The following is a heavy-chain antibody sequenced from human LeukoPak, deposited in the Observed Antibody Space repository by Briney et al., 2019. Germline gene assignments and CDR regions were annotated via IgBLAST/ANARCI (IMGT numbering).Heavy chain of an antibody. CDR2: ISGSGGST. J-gene: IGHJ4*02. Sequence: PGGSLRLSCAASGFTFSSYAMSWVRQAPGKGLEWVSAISGSGGSTYYADSVKGRFTISRDNSKNTLYLQMNSLRAEDTAVYYCAKGRPLGDIVVVPAAMTFDYWGQGTLVTVS. CDR3: AKGRPLGDIVVVPAAMTFDY. D-gene: IGHD2-2*01. CDR1: GFTFSSYA. V-gene: IGHV3-23*01.